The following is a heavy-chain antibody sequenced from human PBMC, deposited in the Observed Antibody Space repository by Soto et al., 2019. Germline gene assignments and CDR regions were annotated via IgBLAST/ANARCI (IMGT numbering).Heavy chain of an antibody. J-gene: IGHJ4*02. CDR3: ARVTTYYYDSSGYDYFDY. Sequence: KPSETLSLTCTVSGGSISSYYWSWIRQPPGKGLEWIGYIYYSGSTNYNPSLKSRVTISVDTSKNQFSLKLSSVTAADTAVYYCARVTTYYYDSSGYDYFDYWGQGTLVTVSS. CDR1: GGSISSYY. CDR2: IYYSGST. D-gene: IGHD3-22*01. V-gene: IGHV4-59*01.